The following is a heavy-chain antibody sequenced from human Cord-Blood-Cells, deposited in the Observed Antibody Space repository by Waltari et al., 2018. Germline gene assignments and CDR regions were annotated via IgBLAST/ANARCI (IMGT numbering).Heavy chain of an antibody. Sequence: QVPLVQSGAEVKKPGSSATVSCKASGGTFSSSAISWVGQAPGQGLEWMGGIIPILGIANYAQKFQGRVTITADESTSTAYMELSSLRSEDTAVYYYASPKDCGGDCYSRYFQHWGQGTLVTVSS. V-gene: IGHV1-69*04. D-gene: IGHD2-21*02. CDR2: IIPILGIA. CDR3: ASPKDCGGDCYSRYFQH. J-gene: IGHJ1*01. CDR1: GGTFSSSA.